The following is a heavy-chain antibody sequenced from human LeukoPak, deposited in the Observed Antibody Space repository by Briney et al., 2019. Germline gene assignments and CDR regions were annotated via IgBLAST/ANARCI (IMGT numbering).Heavy chain of an antibody. CDR1: GVSITSATTFC. J-gene: IGHJ4*02. CDR3: VRHAHNPTFDF. Sequence: PSETLSPTCTVSGVSITSATTFCWAGVRERAGKGLEWIGEIYNSGITYYNPSLKRRVTMSEDTSKNQFSLKLSSVTAADTAVYYCVRHAHNPTFDFWGQGTLVTVSS. V-gene: IGHV4-39*01. CDR2: IYNSGIT. D-gene: IGHD1-14*01.